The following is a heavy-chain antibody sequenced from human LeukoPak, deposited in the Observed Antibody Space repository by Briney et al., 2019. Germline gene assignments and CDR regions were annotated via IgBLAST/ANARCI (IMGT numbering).Heavy chain of an antibody. J-gene: IGHJ3*02. CDR3: AREVPTGQAFDI. V-gene: IGHV3-48*03. CDR2: ISSSHSTI. D-gene: IGHD4-17*01. Sequence: GGSLRLSCAASGFTFSSYEMNWVRQAPGKGLEWVSYISSSHSTIYYADSVKGRFTISRDSAKNSLYLQMNSLRAEDTAVYYCAREVPTGQAFDIWGQGTMVTVS. CDR1: GFTFSSYE.